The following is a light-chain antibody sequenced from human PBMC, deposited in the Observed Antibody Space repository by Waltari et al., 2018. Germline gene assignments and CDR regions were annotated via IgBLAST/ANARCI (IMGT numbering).Light chain of an antibody. Sequence: QSALTQPPSASGSPGQSVTISCTGPSRDVGGYNFVSWYQQHPGKAPKLMIYEVSKRPSGVPDRFSGSKSGNTASLTVSGLQPEDEADYYCSSYAGNHVVFGGGTKLTVL. CDR1: SRDVGGYNF. J-gene: IGLJ2*01. V-gene: IGLV2-8*01. CDR3: SSYAGNHVV. CDR2: EVS.